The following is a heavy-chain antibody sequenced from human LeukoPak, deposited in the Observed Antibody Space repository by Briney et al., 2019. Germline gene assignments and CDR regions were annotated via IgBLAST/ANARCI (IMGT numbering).Heavy chain of an antibody. CDR3: ASLRYPGRY. D-gene: IGHD1-14*01. CDR2: ISGSGGST. V-gene: IGHV3-23*01. J-gene: IGHJ4*02. Sequence: GGSLRLSCAASGFTFSSYAMSWVRQAPGKGLEWVSSISGSGGSTYYADSVKGRFTISRDNSKNTLYLQMDSLRAEDTAVYYCASLRYPGRYWGQGTLVTVSS. CDR1: GFTFSSYA.